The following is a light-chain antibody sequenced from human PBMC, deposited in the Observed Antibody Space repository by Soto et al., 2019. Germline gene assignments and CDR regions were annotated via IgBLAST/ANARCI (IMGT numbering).Light chain of an antibody. Sequence: EVVLTQSPVTLTLSPGERATLSCRSSQSVSSSYLAWYQQKPGQAPRLLIYDASNRATGIPARFSGSGSGTEFTLTISSLQSEDFAVYYCQQYNNWPWTFAQGTKVDI. J-gene: IGKJ1*01. V-gene: IGKV3-15*01. CDR1: QSVSSSY. CDR3: QQYNNWPWT. CDR2: DAS.